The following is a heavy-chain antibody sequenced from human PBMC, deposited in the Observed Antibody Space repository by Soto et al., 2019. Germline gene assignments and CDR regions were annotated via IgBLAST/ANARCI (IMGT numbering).Heavy chain of an antibody. D-gene: IGHD1-26*01. CDR2: SNAGNGNT. CDR1: GYTFTSYA. V-gene: IGHV1-3*02. CDR3: ARGQYSGSPDVAFDI. J-gene: IGHJ3*02. Sequence: SVNVSCKASGYTFTSYAMHWVRQAPGQRLEWMGWSNAGNGNTKYSQEFQGRVTITRDTSASTAYMELSSLRSEDMAVYYCARGQYSGSPDVAFDIWGQGTMVTVSS.